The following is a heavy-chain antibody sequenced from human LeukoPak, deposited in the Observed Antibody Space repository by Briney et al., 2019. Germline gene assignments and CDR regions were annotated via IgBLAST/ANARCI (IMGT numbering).Heavy chain of an antibody. Sequence: MASGTLSLTCTVSGGSISSYYWSWIRQPPGKGLEWIGYISNSGSTNYNPSLKSRVTISVDTSKNQFSLKLSSVTAADTAVYYCARYYYESSGYWVFDYWGQGTLVTASS. D-gene: IGHD3-22*01. V-gene: IGHV4-59*01. CDR3: ARYYYESSGYWVFDY. CDR2: ISNSGST. CDR1: GGSISSYY. J-gene: IGHJ4*02.